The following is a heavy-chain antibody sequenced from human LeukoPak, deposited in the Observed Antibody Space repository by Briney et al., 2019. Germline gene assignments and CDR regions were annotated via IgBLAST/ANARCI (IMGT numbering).Heavy chain of an antibody. Sequence: SETLSLTCAVYGGSSSGYYWSWIRQPPGKGLEWIGEINHSGSTNYNPSLKSRVTISVDTSKNQFSLKLSSVTAADTAVYYCARLVVIVDFWSGQDAFDIWGQGTMVTVSS. V-gene: IGHV4-34*01. CDR3: ARLVVIVDFWSGQDAFDI. CDR2: INHSGST. CDR1: GGSSSGYY. D-gene: IGHD3-3*01. J-gene: IGHJ3*02.